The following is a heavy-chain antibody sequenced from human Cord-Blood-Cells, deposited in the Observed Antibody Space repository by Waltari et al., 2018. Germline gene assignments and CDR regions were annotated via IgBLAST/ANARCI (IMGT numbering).Heavy chain of an antibody. Sequence: QVQLQQWGAGLLKPSETLSLTCAVYGGSFSGYYWGWIRQPPGKGLEWIGEINHSGSTNYNPSLKSRVTISVDTSKNQFSLKLSSVTAADTAVYYCARGQLVPGWYFDLWGRGTLVTVSS. CDR2: INHSGST. D-gene: IGHD6-6*01. V-gene: IGHV4-34*01. CDR3: ARGQLVPGWYFDL. J-gene: IGHJ2*01. CDR1: GGSFSGYY.